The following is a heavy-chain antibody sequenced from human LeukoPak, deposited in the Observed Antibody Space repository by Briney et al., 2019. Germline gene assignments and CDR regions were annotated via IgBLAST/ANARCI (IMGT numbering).Heavy chain of an antibody. V-gene: IGHV3-7*01. CDR3: ARDANTRVERGASSFDT. CDR1: GFSFSSYW. CDR2: IKQDGSEK. D-gene: IGHD3-3*01. J-gene: IGHJ3*02. Sequence: PGGSLSLSGAASGFSFSSYWMSWVRQAPGKGLEWVASIKQDGSEKYYVDSVKGRFIMSRDNAKKSLYLQMISLRAEDTAVYYCARDANTRVERGASSFDTWGQGTMVTVSS.